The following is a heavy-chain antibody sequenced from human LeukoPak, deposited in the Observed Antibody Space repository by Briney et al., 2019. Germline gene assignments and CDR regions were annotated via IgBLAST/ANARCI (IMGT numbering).Heavy chain of an antibody. CDR1: GGSISSYY. CDR2: IYYSGST. J-gene: IGHJ4*02. V-gene: IGHV4-59*01. CDR3: AREGMATTKPIDY. D-gene: IGHD5-24*01. Sequence: PSETLSLTCTVSGGSISSYYWSWIRQPPGKGLEWIGYIYYSGSTNYNPSLKSRVTISVDTSKNQFSLKVSSVTAADTAVYYCAREGMATTKPIDYWGQGTLVTVSS.